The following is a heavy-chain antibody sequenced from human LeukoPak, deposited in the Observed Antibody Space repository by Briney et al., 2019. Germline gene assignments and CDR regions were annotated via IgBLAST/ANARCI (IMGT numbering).Heavy chain of an antibody. J-gene: IGHJ4*02. CDR3: ARDRGYSYGYLDY. V-gene: IGHV3-30*03. CDR1: GFTFSSYA. Sequence: GGSLRLSCAASGFTFSSYAMSWVRQAPGKGLEWVAVISYDGSNKYYADSVKGRFTISRDNSKNTLYLQMNSLRAEDTAVYYCARDRGYSYGYLDYWGQGTLVTVSS. D-gene: IGHD5-18*01. CDR2: ISYDGSNK.